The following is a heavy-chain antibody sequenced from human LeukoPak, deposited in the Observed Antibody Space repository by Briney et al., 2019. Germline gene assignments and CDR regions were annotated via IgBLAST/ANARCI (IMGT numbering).Heavy chain of an antibody. CDR3: AKGDYGDYHRPFQH. Sequence: PGGSLRLSCAASGFTFSSYAMSWVRQAPGKGLEWVSAISGSGGSAYYADSVKGRFTISRDNSKNTLYLQMNSLRAEDTAVYYCAKGDYGDYHRPFQHWGQGTLVTVSS. V-gene: IGHV3-23*01. CDR2: ISGSGGSA. J-gene: IGHJ1*01. D-gene: IGHD4-17*01. CDR1: GFTFSSYA.